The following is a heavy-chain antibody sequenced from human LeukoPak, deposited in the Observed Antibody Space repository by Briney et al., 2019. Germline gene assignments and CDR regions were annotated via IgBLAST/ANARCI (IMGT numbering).Heavy chain of an antibody. J-gene: IGHJ3*02. D-gene: IGHD6-13*01. CDR1: GGTFSSYA. CDR2: IIPIFGTA. V-gene: IGHV1-69*01. CDR3: ARDFIPQQLVNDAFDI. Sequence: SVEVSCKASGGTFSSYAISWVRQAPGQGLEWMGGIIPIFGTANYAQKFQGRVTITADESTSTAYMELSSLRSEDTAVYYCARDFIPQQLVNDAFDIWGQGTMVTVSS.